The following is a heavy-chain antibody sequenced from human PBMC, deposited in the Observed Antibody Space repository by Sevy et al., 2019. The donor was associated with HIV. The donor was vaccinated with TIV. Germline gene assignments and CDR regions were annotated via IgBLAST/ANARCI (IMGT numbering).Heavy chain of an antibody. V-gene: IGHV3-7*01. CDR3: ARDLRDVYYDSSGYYFNWPFSDY. Sequence: GGSLRLSCAASGFTFSSYWMSWVRQAPGKGLEWVANIKQDGSEKYYVDSVKGRFTISRDNAKNSLYLQMNSLRAEDTAVYYCARDLRDVYYDSSGYYFNWPFSDYWGQGTLVTVSS. CDR2: IKQDGSEK. CDR1: GFTFSSYW. D-gene: IGHD3-22*01. J-gene: IGHJ4*02.